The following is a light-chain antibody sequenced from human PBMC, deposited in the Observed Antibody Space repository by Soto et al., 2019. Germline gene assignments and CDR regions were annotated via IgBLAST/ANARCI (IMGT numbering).Light chain of an antibody. CDR3: QPYVSSLP. Sequence: EIVLTQSPGTLSLSPGERATLSCRASHTVSSSYLAWYQQKPGQPPRLLIYGASSRATGIPDRFSGSGSGTDFTLTISRLEPEDFAVYYCQPYVSSLPFGGGTKVEIK. V-gene: IGKV3-20*01. CDR2: GAS. J-gene: IGKJ4*01. CDR1: HTVSSSY.